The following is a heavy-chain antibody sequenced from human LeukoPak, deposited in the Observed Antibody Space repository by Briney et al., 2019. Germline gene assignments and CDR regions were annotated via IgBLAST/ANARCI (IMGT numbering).Heavy chain of an antibody. CDR1: GVTFSSYW. CDR2: INADGSAT. J-gene: IGHJ4*02. Sequence: GGSLRLSCAASGVTFSSYWMHWVRQAPGKGVVWVSRINADGSATIYADSVKGRFTISRDNAKNTLYLQMNSLRAEDTAVYYCAQDTSGYYAYWGQGTLVTVSS. V-gene: IGHV3-74*01. CDR3: AQDTSGYYAY. D-gene: IGHD3-22*01.